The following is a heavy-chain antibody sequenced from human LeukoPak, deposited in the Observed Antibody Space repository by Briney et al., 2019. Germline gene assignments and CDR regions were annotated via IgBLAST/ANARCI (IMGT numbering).Heavy chain of an antibody. Sequence: PSETLSPTCAVYARFFSNYYWSWIRQPPGKGLEWIGEINESGRINYNPSLMSRVTVSVDTSKNQFSLRLTSVTATDTAVYYGARRWNYGRNYYIDVWGNGATVSVSS. CDR1: ARFFSNYY. CDR2: INESGRI. J-gene: IGHJ6*03. CDR3: ARRWNYGRNYYIDV. V-gene: IGHV4-34*01. D-gene: IGHD1-7*01.